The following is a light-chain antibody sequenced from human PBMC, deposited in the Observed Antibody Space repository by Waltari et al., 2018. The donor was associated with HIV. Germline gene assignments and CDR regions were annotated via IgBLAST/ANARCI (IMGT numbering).Light chain of an antibody. J-gene: IGLJ2*01. CDR1: RNDVGNYAY. CDR2: EVN. CDR3: SSYAGRNNRLV. V-gene: IGLV2-8*01. Sequence: QSALTRPPSASGSPGPSVTISCTGTRNDVGNYAYVSWYQQHPGKAPKLLIYEVNQRPSGVPDRFSGSKSDNTASLTVSGLQAEDEADYYCSSYAGRNNRLVFGGGTKLTVL.